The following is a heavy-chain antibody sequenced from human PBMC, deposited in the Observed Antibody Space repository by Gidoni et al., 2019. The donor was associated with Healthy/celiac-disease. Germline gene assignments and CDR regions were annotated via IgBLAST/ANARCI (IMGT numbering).Heavy chain of an antibody. D-gene: IGHD6-19*01. J-gene: IGHJ4*02. V-gene: IGHV4-34*01. CDR2: INHSGST. CDR3: ASASSSGWYGGDY. Sequence: QVQLQQWGAGLLKPSETLSLTCAVYGGSFSGYYWSWIRQPPGKGLEWIGEINHSGSTNYNPSLKSRVTISVDTSKNQFSLKLSSVTAADTAVYYCASASSSGWYGGDYWGQGTLVTVSS. CDR1: GGSFSGYY.